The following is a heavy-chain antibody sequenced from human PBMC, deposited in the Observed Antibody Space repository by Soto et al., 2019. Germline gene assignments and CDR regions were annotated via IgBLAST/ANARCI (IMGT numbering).Heavy chain of an antibody. V-gene: IGHV4-59*12. Sequence: PSETLSLTCTVSGGSISSYYWSWIRQPPGKGLEWIGYIYYSGSTNYNPSLKSRVTISVDTSKNQFSLKLSSVTAADTAVYYCARDSSGWFYTFDYWGQGTLVTVSS. D-gene: IGHD6-19*01. CDR2: IYYSGST. CDR3: ARDSSGWFYTFDY. CDR1: GGSISSYY. J-gene: IGHJ4*02.